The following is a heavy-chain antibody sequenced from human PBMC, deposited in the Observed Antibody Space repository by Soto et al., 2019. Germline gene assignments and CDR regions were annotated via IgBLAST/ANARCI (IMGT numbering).Heavy chain of an antibody. J-gene: IGHJ6*02. Sequence: GASVKVSCKASGYTFTSYYMHWVRQAPGQGLEWMGIINPSGGSTSYAQKFQGRVTMTRDTSTSTVYMELSTLRSEDTAVYYCARLHSHGTYGMDVWGQGTTVTVSS. CDR2: INPSGGST. D-gene: IGHD5-18*01. CDR1: GYTFTSYY. V-gene: IGHV1-46*01. CDR3: ARLHSHGTYGMDV.